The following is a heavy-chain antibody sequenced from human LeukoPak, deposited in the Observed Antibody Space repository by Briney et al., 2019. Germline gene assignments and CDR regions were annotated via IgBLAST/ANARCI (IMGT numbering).Heavy chain of an antibody. CDR1: GGSISSGSYY. CDR2: IYSSGST. D-gene: IGHD2-21*02. CDR3: ARDQPLADCGGVCPPYYYYMDV. Sequence: PSETLSLTCTGSGGSISSGSYYWSWIRQPAGKGLEWIGRIYSSGSTNYNPSLKSRVTISVDTSKNQFSLKLNSLTAADTAVYYCARDQPLADCGGVCPPYYYYMDVWGKGTTVTISS. V-gene: IGHV4-61*02. J-gene: IGHJ6*03.